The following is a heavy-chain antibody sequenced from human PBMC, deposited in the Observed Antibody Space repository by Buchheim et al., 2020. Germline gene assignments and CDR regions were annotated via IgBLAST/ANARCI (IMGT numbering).Heavy chain of an antibody. Sequence: QVQLVESGGGVVQAGRSLRLSCAASGFTFSSYGMHWVRQPPGKGLEWVAIIWYDETNKYYADSVKGRFTISRDNSKNTLYLQMNSLRAEDTAMYYCARGMSYGVFFGEDYWGQGTL. J-gene: IGHJ4*02. CDR2: IWYDETNK. D-gene: IGHD2-8*01. V-gene: IGHV3-33*01. CDR3: ARGMSYGVFFGEDY. CDR1: GFTFSSYG.